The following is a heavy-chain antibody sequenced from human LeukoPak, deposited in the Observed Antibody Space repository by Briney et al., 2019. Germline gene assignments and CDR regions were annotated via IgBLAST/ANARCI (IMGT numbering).Heavy chain of an antibody. V-gene: IGHV3-30-3*01. CDR3: AGGPLGYCSGSTCSNFDF. D-gene: IGHD2-15*01. J-gene: IGHJ4*02. CDR1: GFAFSNAW. Sequence: GGSLRLSCAASGFAFSNAWMSWVRQAPGKGLEWVAVISYDGNNKYYADSVKGRFIISRDNSKNTLYLQMNSLRAEDTAVYSCAGGPLGYCSGSTCSNFDFWGQGTLVTVSS. CDR2: ISYDGNNK.